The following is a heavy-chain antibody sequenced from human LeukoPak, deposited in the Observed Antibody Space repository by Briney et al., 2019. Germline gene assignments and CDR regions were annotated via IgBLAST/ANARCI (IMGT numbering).Heavy chain of an antibody. V-gene: IGHV3-23*01. CDR3: ARRPRDTSGYYLGAFHD. J-gene: IGHJ3*01. D-gene: IGHD3-22*01. Sequence: GGSLRLSCAASGFTFTSYAMTWVRQAPGKGLEWVSVIGASGADTYYSDSVKGRFTVSRDNSQNTLSLHMSSLRAEDTAVYFCARRPRDTSGYYLGAFHDWGQGTTVTVSS. CDR1: GFTFTSYA. CDR2: IGASGADT.